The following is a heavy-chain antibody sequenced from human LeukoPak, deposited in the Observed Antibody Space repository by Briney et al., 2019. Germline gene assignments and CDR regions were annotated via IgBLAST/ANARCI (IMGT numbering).Heavy chain of an antibody. CDR3: ARGMATIDGYYYYMDV. CDR1: GFTFSSYS. J-gene: IGHJ6*03. V-gene: IGHV3-21*01. CDR2: ISSSSSYI. D-gene: IGHD5-24*01. Sequence: WGSLRLSCAASGFTFSSYSMNWVRQAPGKGLEWVSSISSSSSYIYYADSVKGRFTISRDNAKNSLYLQMSSLRAEDTAVYYCARGMATIDGYYYYMDVWGKGTTVTISS.